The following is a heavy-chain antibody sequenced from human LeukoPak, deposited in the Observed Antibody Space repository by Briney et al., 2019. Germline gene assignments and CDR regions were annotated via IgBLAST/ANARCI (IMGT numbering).Heavy chain of an antibody. J-gene: IGHJ5*02. CDR3: ARVRGWFDP. CDR1: GGSISSNNW. CDR2: IYHSGSP. V-gene: IGHV4-4*02. D-gene: IGHD3-10*01. Sequence: SETLSLTCAVSGGSISSNNWWGWVRQPPGKGLEWIGEIYHSGSPNYNPSLKSRVTISVDKSRNHFSLNLSSVTAADTAVYYCARVRGWFDPWGQGTLVTVSS.